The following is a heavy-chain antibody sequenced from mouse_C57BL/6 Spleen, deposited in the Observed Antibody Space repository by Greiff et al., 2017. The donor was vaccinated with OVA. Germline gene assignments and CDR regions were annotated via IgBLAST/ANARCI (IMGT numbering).Heavy chain of an antibody. CDR3: ARHGIYGNGDYFDY. V-gene: IGHV5-6*01. J-gene: IGHJ2*01. D-gene: IGHD2-1*01. CDR1: GFTFSSYG. CDR2: ISSGGSYT. Sequence: EVKLVESGGDLVKPGGSLELSCAASGFTFSSYGMSWVRQTPDKRLEWVATISSGGSYTYYPDSVKGRFTISRDNAKNTLYLQMSSLKSEDTAMYYCARHGIYGNGDYFDYWGQGTTLTVSS.